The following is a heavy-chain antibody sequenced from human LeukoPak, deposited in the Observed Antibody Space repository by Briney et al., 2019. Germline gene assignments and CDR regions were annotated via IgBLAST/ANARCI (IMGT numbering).Heavy chain of an antibody. J-gene: IGHJ5*02. D-gene: IGHD2-15*01. Sequence: ASVKVSCKASGYTFTGYYMHWARQAPGQGLEWMGWINPNSGGTNYAQKFQGRVTMTRDTSISTAYMELSRLRSDDTAVYYCARWANVVVVAATRWFDPWGQGTLVTVSS. CDR1: GYTFTGYY. V-gene: IGHV1-2*02. CDR2: INPNSGGT. CDR3: ARWANVVVVAATRWFDP.